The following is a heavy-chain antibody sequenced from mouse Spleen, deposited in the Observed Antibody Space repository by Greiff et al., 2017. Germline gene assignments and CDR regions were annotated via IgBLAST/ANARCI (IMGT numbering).Heavy chain of an antibody. CDR1: GYTFTDYY. D-gene: IGHD1-1*01. CDR3: ATTVVGNYFDY. Sequence: EVQLQQSGPELVKPGASVKISCKASGYTFTDYYMNWVKQSHGKSLEWIGDINPNNGGTSYNQKFKGKATLTVDKSSSTAYMELRSLTSEDSAVYYCATTVVGNYFDYWGQGTTLTVSS. J-gene: IGHJ2*01. CDR2: INPNNGGT. V-gene: IGHV1-26*01.